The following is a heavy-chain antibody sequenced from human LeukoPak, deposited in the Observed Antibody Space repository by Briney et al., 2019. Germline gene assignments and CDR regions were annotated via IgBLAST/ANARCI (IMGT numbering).Heavy chain of an antibody. Sequence: SETLSITCTVSGGSISSYYWSWIRQPPGKGLEWIGYIYYSGSTNYNPSLKSRVTISVDTSKNQFSLRLRSVTAADTAAYYCARVTGYMIEDYFDYWGQGTLVTVSS. CDR2: IYYSGST. V-gene: IGHV4-59*01. J-gene: IGHJ4*02. CDR1: GGSISSYY. CDR3: ARVTGYMIEDYFDY. D-gene: IGHD3-22*01.